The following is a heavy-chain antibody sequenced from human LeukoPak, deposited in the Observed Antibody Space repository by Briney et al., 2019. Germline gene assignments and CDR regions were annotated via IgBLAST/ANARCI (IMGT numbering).Heavy chain of an antibody. D-gene: IGHD6-19*01. V-gene: IGHV3-30*02. CDR1: GFTFSSYG. CDR3: AKDQGAVGVAVAGYFDY. J-gene: IGHJ4*02. Sequence: SGGSLRLSCAASGFTFSSYGMHWVRQAPGKGLEWVAFIRYDGSNKYYADSVKGRFTISRDNSKNTLYLQMNSLRAEDTAVYYCAKDQGAVGVAVAGYFDYWGQGTLVTVSS. CDR2: IRYDGSNK.